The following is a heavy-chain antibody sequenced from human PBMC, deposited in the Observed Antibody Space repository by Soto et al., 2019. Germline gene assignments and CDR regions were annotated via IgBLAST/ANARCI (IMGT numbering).Heavy chain of an antibody. CDR2: ISSSSSYI. J-gene: IGHJ4*02. Sequence: PGGSLRLSCAASGFTFSSYSMNWVRQAPGKGLEWVSSISSSSSYIYYADSVKGRFTISRDNAKNSLYLQMNSLRAEDTAVYYCARADGSYCSSTSCYPAPFDYWGQGTLVTAPQ. D-gene: IGHD2-2*01. CDR1: GFTFSSYS. V-gene: IGHV3-21*01. CDR3: ARADGSYCSSTSCYPAPFDY.